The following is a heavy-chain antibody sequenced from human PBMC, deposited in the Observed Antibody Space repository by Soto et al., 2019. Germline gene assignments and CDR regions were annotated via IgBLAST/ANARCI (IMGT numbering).Heavy chain of an antibody. J-gene: IGHJ4*02. D-gene: IGHD1-1*01. CDR3: AKFGMATTKRSPPYYIDY. CDR2: ISGSGGGT. CDR1: GFTLSSYA. V-gene: IGHV3-23*01. Sequence: GGSLRLSCAASGFTLSSYAMSWVRQAPGKGLEWVSSISGSGGGTYYADSVKGRFTFSRDNSKNTLYLQMNSLRAEDTAVYYCAKFGMATTKRSPPYYIDYWGQGALVTVSS.